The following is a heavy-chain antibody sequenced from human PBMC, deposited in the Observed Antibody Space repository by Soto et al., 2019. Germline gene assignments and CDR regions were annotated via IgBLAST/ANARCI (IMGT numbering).Heavy chain of an antibody. CDR3: SWFIMVGGWFDPNYYHGMDV. V-gene: IGHV1-18*01. J-gene: IGHJ6*02. Sequence: QVQLVQSGAEVKKPGASVTVSCKTSGYTFSNYGINWVRQAPGQGLEWMGWISGYNGNTNYAQTVQCRVTMSTDTSTGTVYMELRSLKSDDTAIYYCSWFIMVGGWFDPNYYHGMDVWGQGTTVTGSS. CDR1: GYTFSNYG. D-gene: IGHD6-19*01. CDR2: ISGYNGNT.